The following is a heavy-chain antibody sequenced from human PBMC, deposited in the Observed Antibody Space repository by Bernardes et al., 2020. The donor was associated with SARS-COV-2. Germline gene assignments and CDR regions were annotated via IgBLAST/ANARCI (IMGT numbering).Heavy chain of an antibody. Sequence: SETLSLTCSVSGGSISPYYWSWIRQPPEKGLEWIGFIYFSRSTNYNPSLKSRVTMSVDTSKNQFSLQLSSVTAADTAVYYCARVARGGNYARNEFDFWGQGIMVTVSS. CDR1: GGSISPYY. CDR2: IYFSRST. V-gene: IGHV4-59*01. D-gene: IGHD1-26*01. CDR3: ARVARGGNYARNEFDF. J-gene: IGHJ4*02.